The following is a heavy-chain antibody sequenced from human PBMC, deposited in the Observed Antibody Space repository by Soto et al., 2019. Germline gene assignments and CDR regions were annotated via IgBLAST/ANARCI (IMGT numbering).Heavy chain of an antibody. D-gene: IGHD2-8*01. CDR1: GYRFTNYW. Sequence: GESLKISCKGAGYRFTNYWIGWVRQMPGKGLEWMGINYVGDSDIRYSPSFQDQVTISADRSISTAYLQWSSLKASDTAMYYCARQPRWSPYYFDQWGPGPLVTVSS. CDR3: ARQPRWSPYYFDQ. V-gene: IGHV5-51*01. CDR2: NYVGDSDI. J-gene: IGHJ4*02.